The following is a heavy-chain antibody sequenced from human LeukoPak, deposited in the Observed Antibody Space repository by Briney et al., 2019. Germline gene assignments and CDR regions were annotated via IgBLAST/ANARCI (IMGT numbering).Heavy chain of an antibody. J-gene: IGHJ4*02. CDR2: IHAGGST. V-gene: IGHV4-61*02. CDR1: GGSIISGTYY. CDR3: ARRRFVRGPDVVNPFDY. D-gene: IGHD2-8*01. Sequence: SETLSLTCTVSGGSIISGTYYWSWIRQPAGKGLEWIGRIHAGGSTNYNPSLKSRVTISADTSKNQFSLKLSSVTAADTAVYYCARRRFVRGPDVVNPFDYWGQGTLVTVSS.